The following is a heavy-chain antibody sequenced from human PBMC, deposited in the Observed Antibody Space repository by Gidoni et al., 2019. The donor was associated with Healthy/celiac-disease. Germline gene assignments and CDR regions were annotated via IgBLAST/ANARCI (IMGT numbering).Heavy chain of an antibody. CDR1: GFTFSSYD. Sequence: EVQLLESGGGLVQPGGSLRLSCAASGFTFSSYDMSWVRQAPGKGLEWVSAISGSGGSTYYADSVKGRFTISRDNSKNTLYLQMNSLRAEDTAVYYCAKGVVPAATYYYGMDVWGQGTTVTVSS. J-gene: IGHJ6*02. CDR2: ISGSGGST. V-gene: IGHV3-23*01. D-gene: IGHD2-2*01. CDR3: AKGVVPAATYYYGMDV.